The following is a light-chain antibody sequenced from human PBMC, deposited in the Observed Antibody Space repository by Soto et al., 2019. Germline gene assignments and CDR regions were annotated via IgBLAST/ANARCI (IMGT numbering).Light chain of an antibody. CDR3: ASWDDSLNGLV. CDR1: SSNIGSNT. J-gene: IGLJ2*01. V-gene: IGLV1-44*01. CDR2: SNN. Sequence: QSVLTQPPSASGTPGQRVTISCSGSSSNIGSNTVNWYQQLPGTAPKLLIYSNNQRPSGVPERFSGSKSGTSASLATSGLQSEDEADYYCASWDDSLNGLVFGGGTKLTVL.